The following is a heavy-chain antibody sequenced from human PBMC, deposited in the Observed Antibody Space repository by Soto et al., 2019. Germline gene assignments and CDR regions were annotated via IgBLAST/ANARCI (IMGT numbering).Heavy chain of an antibody. CDR2: INPDGSLT. D-gene: IGHD2-15*01. V-gene: IGHV3-74*01. CDR1: AFTFSSYW. CDR3: ARGRWLEECSATVCREAFES. J-gene: IGHJ3*02. Sequence: GGSLRLSCSTSAFTFSSYWMHWVRQAPGKGLEWVSLINPDGSLTRNADSVEGRFTISRDNAKNTLYLQMNSLRAEDTAVYHCARGRWLEECSATVCREAFESCGQGTRGTVPS.